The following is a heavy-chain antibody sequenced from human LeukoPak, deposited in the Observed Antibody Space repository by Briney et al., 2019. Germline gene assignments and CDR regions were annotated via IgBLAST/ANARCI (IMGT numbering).Heavy chain of an antibody. Sequence: SETLSLTCAVSDDSFSSHYWTWIRQPPGKGLEWIGYISYIGSTNYNPSLKSRVTISIDTSKNEFSLKLTSVTAADTAVYYCARDLVTVTKGFDIWGQGTMVTVS. CDR2: ISYIGST. J-gene: IGHJ3*02. D-gene: IGHD4-17*01. CDR1: DDSFSSHY. CDR3: ARDLVTVTKGFDI. V-gene: IGHV4-59*11.